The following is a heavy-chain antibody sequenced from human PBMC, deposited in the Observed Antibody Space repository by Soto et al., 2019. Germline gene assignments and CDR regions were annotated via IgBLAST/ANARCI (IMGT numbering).Heavy chain of an antibody. CDR1: GFTFSSYG. CDR2: IWYDGSNK. CDR3: ARDKQWRPPPSYWYFDL. V-gene: IGHV3-33*01. J-gene: IGHJ2*01. D-gene: IGHD6-19*01. Sequence: QVQLVESGGGVVQPGRSLRLSCAASGFTFSSYGMHWVRQAPGKGLEWVAVIWYDGSNKYYADSVKGRFTISRDNSKNTLYLQMNSLRAEDTAVYYCARDKQWRPPPSYWYFDLWGRGTLVTVSS.